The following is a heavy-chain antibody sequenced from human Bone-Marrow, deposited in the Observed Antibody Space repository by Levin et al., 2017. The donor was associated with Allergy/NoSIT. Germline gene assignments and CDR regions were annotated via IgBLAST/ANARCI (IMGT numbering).Heavy chain of an antibody. CDR3: MRAQWGP. CDR2: VGSRRDYL. D-gene: IGHD1-26*01. Sequence: GGSLRLSCAASGFTFSSYSMNWVRQTPGKGLEWVSTVGSRRDYLYYADSVRGRFTISRDNARNSVFLQMNNLRLEDTAGYYCMRAQWGPWGQGTLVSVSS. V-gene: IGHV3-21*01. CDR1: GFTFSSYS. J-gene: IGHJ5*02.